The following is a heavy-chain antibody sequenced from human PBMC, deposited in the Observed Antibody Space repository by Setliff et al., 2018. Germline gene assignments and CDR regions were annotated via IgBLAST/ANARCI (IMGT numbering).Heavy chain of an antibody. V-gene: IGHV3-7*03. CDR3: AKDRPQGVNGRSLDY. J-gene: IGHJ4*02. D-gene: IGHD3-10*01. CDR1: GFTFSSYW. Sequence: GESLRLSCAASGFTFSSYWMAWVRQAPGKGLEWVANTKEDGSEKYYGGSVKGRFTIARDNSQNTLSLQMNSLRAEDTAVYYCAKDRPQGVNGRSLDYWGRGALVTVSS. CDR2: TKEDGSEK.